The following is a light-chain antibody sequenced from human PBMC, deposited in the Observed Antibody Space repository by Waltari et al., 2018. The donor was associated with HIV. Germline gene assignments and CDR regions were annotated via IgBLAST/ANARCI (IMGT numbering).Light chain of an antibody. CDR2: QVS. J-gene: IGKJ2*01. Sequence: DVVLTQSPLSLPVTLGQPASISCKSTHGLRHPDGRTYFNWLQQRPGQSPRRLIYQVSNRDSGVPDRFSGSGSGTTFTLKISRVQAEDVAFYYCMQGTHWPPYTFGQGTKLEI. CDR3: MQGTHWPPYT. V-gene: IGKV2-30*02. CDR1: HGLRHPDGRTY.